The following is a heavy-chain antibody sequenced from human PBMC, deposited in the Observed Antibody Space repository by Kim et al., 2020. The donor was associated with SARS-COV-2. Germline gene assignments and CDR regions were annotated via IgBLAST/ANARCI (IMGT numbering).Heavy chain of an antibody. J-gene: IGHJ3*02. CDR3: AKLSSGWYDDAFDI. V-gene: IGHV3-9*01. D-gene: IGHD6-19*01. CDR2: ISWNSGSI. Sequence: GGSLRLSCAASGFTFDDYAMHWVRQAPGKGLEWVSGISWNSGSIGYADSVKGRFTISRDNAKNSLYLQMNSLRAEDTALYYCAKLSSGWYDDAFDIWGQGTMVTVPS. CDR1: GFTFDDYA.